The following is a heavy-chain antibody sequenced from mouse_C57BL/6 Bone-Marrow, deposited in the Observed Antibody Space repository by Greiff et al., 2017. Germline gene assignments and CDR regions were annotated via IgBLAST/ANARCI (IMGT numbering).Heavy chain of an antibody. CDR3: TTLDY. V-gene: IGHV14-1*01. J-gene: IGHJ4*01. CDR2: IDPADGDT. CDR1: GFNLTDSY. Sequence: VHVKQSGAELVRPGASVKLSCTASGFNLTDSYMHWVKQRPEQGLEWIGRIDPADGDTAYAPKFQGKATMTADTSSNTAYLQLSSLTSEDTAVYYCTTLDYWGQGTSVTVAS.